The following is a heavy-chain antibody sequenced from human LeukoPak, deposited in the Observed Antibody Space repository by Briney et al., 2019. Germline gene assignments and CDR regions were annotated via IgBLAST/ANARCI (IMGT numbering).Heavy chain of an antibody. CDR3: ARDPGLDV. V-gene: IGHV3-66*01. Sequence: PGRSLRLSCAASGFTVSSNYMSWVRPHPGKGLEWVSVIYSGARTYYAHSVNDRLTISTDNSKNTLYLQRNSLRAEDTAVCYCARDPGLDVWGGGTTVTVSS. CDR2: IYSGART. J-gene: IGHJ6*04. CDR1: GFTVSSNY.